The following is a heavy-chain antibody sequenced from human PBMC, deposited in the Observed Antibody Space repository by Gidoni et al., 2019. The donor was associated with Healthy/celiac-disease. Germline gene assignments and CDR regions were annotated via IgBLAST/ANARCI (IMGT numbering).Heavy chain of an antibody. J-gene: IGHJ3*02. CDR1: GFTFSNAW. V-gene: IGHV3-15*01. Sequence: EVQLVESGGGLVKPGGSLRLSCAASGFTFSNAWMSWVRQAPGKGLEWVGRIKSKTDGGTTDYAAPVKGRFTISRDDSKNTLYLQMNSLKTEDTAVYYCTTDGLEIVVVPAADDAFDIWGQGTMVTVSS. D-gene: IGHD2-2*03. CDR2: IKSKTDGGTT. CDR3: TTDGLEIVVVPAADDAFDI.